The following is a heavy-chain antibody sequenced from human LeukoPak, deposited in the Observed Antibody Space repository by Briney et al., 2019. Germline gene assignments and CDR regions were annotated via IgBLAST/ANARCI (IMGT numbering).Heavy chain of an antibody. CDR1: GFTFSSYS. D-gene: IGHD6-13*01. CDR2: IGSSGTTI. CDR3: ATQQRYGLDV. J-gene: IGHJ6*02. Sequence: PGGSLRLSCAASGFTFSSYSMNWVRQAPGKGLEWVSYIGSSGTTIYYADSVKGRFTISRDNAKNSLYLQMNILRAEDTAVYYCATQQRYGLDVWGQGTTVTVSS. V-gene: IGHV3-48*01.